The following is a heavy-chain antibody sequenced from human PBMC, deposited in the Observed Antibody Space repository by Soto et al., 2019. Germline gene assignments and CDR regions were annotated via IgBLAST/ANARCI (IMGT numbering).Heavy chain of an antibody. J-gene: IGHJ4*02. Sequence: GGSLRLSCAASGFTFSSYWMHWVRQAPGKGLVWVSRINSDGSSTSYADSVKGRFTISRDNAKNTLYLQMNSLRAEDTAVYYCARYYYDSSAYSYWGQGTLVTVSS. CDR3: ARYYYDSSAYSY. CDR1: GFTFSSYW. V-gene: IGHV3-74*01. CDR2: INSDGSST. D-gene: IGHD3-22*01.